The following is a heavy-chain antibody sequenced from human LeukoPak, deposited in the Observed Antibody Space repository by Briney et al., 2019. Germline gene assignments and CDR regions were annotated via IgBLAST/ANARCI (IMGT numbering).Heavy chain of an antibody. CDR2: IYYSGST. J-gene: IGHJ4*02. Sequence: SETLSLTCTVSGGSISSYYWSWIRQPPGKGLEWIGYIYYSGSTNYNPSLKSRVTISVDTSKNQFSLKLSSVTAADTAVYYCARVDTDYYDSSGYVDWGQGTLVTVSS. CDR3: ARVDTDYYDSSGYVD. D-gene: IGHD3-22*01. CDR1: GGSISSYY. V-gene: IGHV4-59*01.